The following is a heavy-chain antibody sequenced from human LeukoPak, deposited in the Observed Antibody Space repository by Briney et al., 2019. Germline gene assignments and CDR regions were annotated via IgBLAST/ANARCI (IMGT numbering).Heavy chain of an antibody. CDR1: GFTFSSYA. Sequence: PGGSLRRSCSASGFTFSSYAMHWVRQAPGKGLEYASAISSNGGSTYYADSVKGRFTISRDNSKNTLYLQMSSLRAEDTAVYYCVKGPYSSGWYYFDYWGQGTLVTVSS. CDR3: VKGPYSSGWYYFDY. CDR2: ISSNGGST. J-gene: IGHJ4*02. D-gene: IGHD6-19*01. V-gene: IGHV3-64D*06.